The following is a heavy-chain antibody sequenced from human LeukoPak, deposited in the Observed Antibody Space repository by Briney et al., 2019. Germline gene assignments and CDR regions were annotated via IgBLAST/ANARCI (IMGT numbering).Heavy chain of an antibody. CDR2: SYISGST. D-gene: IGHD3-10*01. CDR3: ARDQELGF. Sequence: SETLSLTCTVSGASISSYYWNWIRQPAGKGLEWIGRSYISGSTDYNPSLKSRVTVSVDTSQNQFSLKLTSVTAADTAVYYCARDQELGFWGQGTLVTVSS. CDR1: GASISSYY. V-gene: IGHV4-4*07. J-gene: IGHJ4*02.